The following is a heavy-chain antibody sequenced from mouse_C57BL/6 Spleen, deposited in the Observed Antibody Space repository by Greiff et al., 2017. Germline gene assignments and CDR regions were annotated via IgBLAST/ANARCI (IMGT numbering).Heavy chain of an antibody. CDR3: ARTEFAY. CDR2: INPSSGYT. CDR1: GYTFTSYT. V-gene: IGHV1-4*01. J-gene: IGHJ3*01. Sequence: VMLVESGAELARPGASVKMSCKASGYTFTSYTMHWVKQRPGQGLEWIGYINPSSGYTKYNQKFKDKATLTADKSSSTAYMQLSSLTSEDSAVYYCARTEFAYWGQGTLVTVSA.